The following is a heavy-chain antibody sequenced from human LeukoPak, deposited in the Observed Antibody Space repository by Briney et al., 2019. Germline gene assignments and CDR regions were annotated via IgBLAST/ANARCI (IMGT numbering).Heavy chain of an antibody. D-gene: IGHD2-15*01. V-gene: IGHV1-69*13. Sequence: ASVKVSCKASGGTFSSYAISWVRQAPGQGLEWMGGIIPIFGTANYAQKFQGRVTITADESTSTAYMELSSLRSEDTAVYYCASNGLPKPYYYGMDVWGKGTTVTVSS. CDR1: GGTFSSYA. CDR2: IIPIFGTA. J-gene: IGHJ6*04. CDR3: ASNGLPKPYYYGMDV.